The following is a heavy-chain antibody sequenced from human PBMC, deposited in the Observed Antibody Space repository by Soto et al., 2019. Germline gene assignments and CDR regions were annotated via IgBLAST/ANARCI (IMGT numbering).Heavy chain of an antibody. CDR1: GFTFSSYG. Sequence: QVQLVESGGGVVQPGRSLRLSCAASGFTFSSYGMHWVRQAPGKGLEWVAVIWYDGSNKYYADSVKGRFTISRDNSKNTLYLQMNSLRAEDTAVYYFSRDGTIFGVVISYYMDVWGKGTTVTVSS. CDR2: IWYDGSNK. J-gene: IGHJ6*03. CDR3: SRDGTIFGVVISYYMDV. V-gene: IGHV3-33*01. D-gene: IGHD3-3*01.